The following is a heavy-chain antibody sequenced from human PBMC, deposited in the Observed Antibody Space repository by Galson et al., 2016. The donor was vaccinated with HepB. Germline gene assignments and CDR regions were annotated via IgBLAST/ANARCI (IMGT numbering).Heavy chain of an antibody. CDR2: TWFEWNYK. CDR3: ARSREYFGSGSYLDY. D-gene: IGHD3-10*01. V-gene: IGHV3-33*01. J-gene: IGHJ4*02. Sequence: SLRLSFAASGFRFISYGMHWVRQAPGKGLEWVAVTWFEWNYKDYAESVKGRITVSRANTKNTLSLQLDSLRAQDTAVYHCARSREYFGSGSYLDYWGQGTLVIVSS. CDR1: GFRFISYG.